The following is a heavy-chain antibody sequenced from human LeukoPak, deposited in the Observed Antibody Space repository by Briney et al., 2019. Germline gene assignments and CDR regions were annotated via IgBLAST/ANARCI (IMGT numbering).Heavy chain of an antibody. Sequence: ASVKVSCKASGYTFTSYHMHWVRQAPGQGLEWMGIINPSGGTTNYAQKFRGRVTMTRDMSTSTVYMELSSLRSEDTAVYYCARGGGSYYSDFDYWGQGTLVTVSS. CDR1: GYTFTSYH. CDR3: ARGGGSYYSDFDY. V-gene: IGHV1-46*01. D-gene: IGHD1-26*01. CDR2: INPSGGTT. J-gene: IGHJ4*02.